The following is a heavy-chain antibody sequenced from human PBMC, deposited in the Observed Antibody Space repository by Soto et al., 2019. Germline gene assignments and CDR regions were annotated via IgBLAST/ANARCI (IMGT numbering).Heavy chain of an antibody. CDR1: GYSFTSYW. V-gene: IGHV5-51*01. J-gene: IGHJ5*01. D-gene: IGHD3-16*01. Sequence: GESLKISCQTSGYSFTSYWIGWVRQMLGKGLEWMGIVYPRDSDTRYSPSFEGQVTISSDKSITTAYLQWSSLKASDTTMYYCAKHDAGGVGVDSWGPGTQVNVSA. CDR2: VYPRDSDT. CDR3: AKHDAGGVGVDS.